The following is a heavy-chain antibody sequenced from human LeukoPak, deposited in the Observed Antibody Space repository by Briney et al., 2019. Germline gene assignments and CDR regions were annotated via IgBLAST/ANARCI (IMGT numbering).Heavy chain of an antibody. Sequence: PSQTLSLTCTVSGGSISSGDYYWSWIRQPPGKGLEWIGYIYYSGSTYYNPSLKSRVTISVDTSKNQFSLKLSSVTAADTAVYYCARDYDSSGYGTHDYWGQGTLVTVSS. CDR3: ARDYDSSGYGTHDY. V-gene: IGHV4-30-4*01. D-gene: IGHD3-22*01. CDR2: IYYSGST. J-gene: IGHJ4*02. CDR1: GGSISSGDYY.